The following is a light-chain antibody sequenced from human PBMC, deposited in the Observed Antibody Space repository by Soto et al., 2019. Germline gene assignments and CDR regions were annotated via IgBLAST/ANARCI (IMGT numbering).Light chain of an antibody. Sequence: ESVVTQSPANLSLSPGERATLSFRASQDVSRYLAWYQQKPGQSPRLLIYDASNRATGVPARFSGSGSGTDLTLTISSLEPEDFAVYYCQQRSNWLFGPGTKVDIK. CDR2: DAS. J-gene: IGKJ3*01. V-gene: IGKV3-11*01. CDR3: QQRSNWL. CDR1: QDVSRY.